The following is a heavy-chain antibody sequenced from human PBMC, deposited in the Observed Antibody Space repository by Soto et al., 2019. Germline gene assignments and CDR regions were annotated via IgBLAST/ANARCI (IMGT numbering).Heavy chain of an antibody. CDR3: AHRPIVGAAI. V-gene: IGHV4-4*02. CDR1: GGSISNSNW. J-gene: IGHJ4*02. Sequence: QVQLQESGPGLVKPSGTLSLTCGVFGGSISNSNWWTWVRQPPGKGLEWIGEIYHTGCTNYNSSLLSRVTISLDKPNNQFSLKLSSVTAADTAVYYCAHRPIVGAAIWGQGTLVTVSS. D-gene: IGHD1-26*01. CDR2: IYHTGCT.